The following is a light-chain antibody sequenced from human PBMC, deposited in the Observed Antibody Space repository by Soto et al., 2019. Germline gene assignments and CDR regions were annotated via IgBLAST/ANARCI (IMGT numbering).Light chain of an antibody. V-gene: IGLV1-40*01. CDR3: QSHDDSLSGPL. CDR2: GNV. Sequence: QSALTQPPSVSGSPGQRVTISCTGSSSNLGAGYDVHWYQQLPGTAPKLLLYGNVNRPSGVPDRFSGSKSGTSASLAIAGLQDEDEADYYCQSHDDSLSGPLFGGGTKLTVL. J-gene: IGLJ2*01. CDR1: SSNLGAGYD.